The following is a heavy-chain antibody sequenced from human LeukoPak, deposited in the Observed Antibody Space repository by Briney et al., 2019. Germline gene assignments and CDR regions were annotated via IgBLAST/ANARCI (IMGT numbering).Heavy chain of an antibody. J-gene: IGHJ4*02. CDR1: GFTLSSYS. D-gene: IGHD3-16*01. Sequence: GGSLRLSCAGSGFTLSSYSMDWVRQAPGKGLEWVSSISSSSSYIYYADSVKGRFTVSRDNSKNTLYLQMNSLRAEDTAVYYCARAPYGDNGYTAEVADYWGQGTLVTVSS. CDR2: ISSSSSYI. CDR3: ARAPYGDNGYTAEVADY. V-gene: IGHV3-21*04.